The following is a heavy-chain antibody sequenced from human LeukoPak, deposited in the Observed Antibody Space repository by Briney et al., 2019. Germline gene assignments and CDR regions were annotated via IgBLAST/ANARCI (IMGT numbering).Heavy chain of an antibody. D-gene: IGHD7-27*01. J-gene: IGHJ4*02. V-gene: IGHV1-2*06. CDR1: GYIFTDYY. CDR2: INPKSGGT. Sequence: GASVKVSCKASGYIFTDYYIHWVRQSHAQGLEWMGRINPKSGGTDDAQDFQGRVTMTRDSSINTVHLYLSSLTSDDTAVCYCARDLVATPHWELDYWGQGSPVTVSP. CDR3: ARDLVATPHWELDY.